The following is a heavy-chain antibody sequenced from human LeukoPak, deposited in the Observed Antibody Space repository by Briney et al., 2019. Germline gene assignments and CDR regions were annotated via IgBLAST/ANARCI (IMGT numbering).Heavy chain of an antibody. CDR2: INHSGST. V-gene: IGHV4-34*01. D-gene: IGHD5-24*01. J-gene: IGHJ4*02. CDR3: ARGGQWLQFWGFDYFDY. Sequence: PSETLSLTCAVYGGSFSGYYWSWIRQPPGKGLEWIGEINHSGSTNYNPSLKSRVTISVDTSKNQFSLKLSSVTAADTAVYYCARGGQWLQFWGFDYFDYWGQGTLVTVPS. CDR1: GGSFSGYY.